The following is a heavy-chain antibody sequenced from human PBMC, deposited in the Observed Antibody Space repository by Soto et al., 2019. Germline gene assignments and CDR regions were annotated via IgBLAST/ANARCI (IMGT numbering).Heavy chain of an antibody. Sequence: SETLSLTCSVSGYLISSGYYLGWVRQTPGKGLEWLGSIDYSGRKYKNTSLKSRVRESADLSKNXFSLNLRSFTATDTAVHYCAREVNYAFDIGRPGTLVTVSS. V-gene: IGHV4-38-2*02. D-gene: IGHD1-7*01. CDR3: AREVNYAFDI. CDR1: GYLISSGYY. CDR2: IDYSGRK. J-gene: IGHJ3*02.